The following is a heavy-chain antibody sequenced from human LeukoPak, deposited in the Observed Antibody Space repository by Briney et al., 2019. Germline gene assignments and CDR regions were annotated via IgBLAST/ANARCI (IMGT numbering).Heavy chain of an antibody. CDR3: AREVLTYYYGSGSAYYFDY. CDR2: ISAYNGNT. CDR1: GYTFTSYG. J-gene: IGHJ4*02. Sequence: ASVTVSCKASGYTFTSYGISWVRQAPGQGLEWMGWISAYNGNTNYAQKLQGRVTMTTDTSTSTAYVELRSLRSDDTAVYYCAREVLTYYYGSGSAYYFDYWGQGTLVTVSS. V-gene: IGHV1-18*04. D-gene: IGHD3-10*01.